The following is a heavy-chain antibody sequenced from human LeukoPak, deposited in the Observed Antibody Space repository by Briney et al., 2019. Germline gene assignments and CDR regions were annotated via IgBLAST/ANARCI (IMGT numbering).Heavy chain of an antibody. V-gene: IGHV3-48*03. CDR1: GFSFSRYE. J-gene: IGHJ4*02. D-gene: IGHD1-26*01. CDR2: ISTSGRTI. Sequence: PGGSLRLSCAASGFSFSRYEMNWVRQAPGKGLEWVSYISTSGRTIYYADSVKGRFTISRDNAKNSLYLQMNSLRAEDTAVYYCASYIVGPTLDYWGQGTLVTVSS. CDR3: ASYIVGPTLDY.